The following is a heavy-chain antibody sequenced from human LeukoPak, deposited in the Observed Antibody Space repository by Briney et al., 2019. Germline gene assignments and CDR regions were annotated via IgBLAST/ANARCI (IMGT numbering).Heavy chain of an antibody. CDR1: GFTFSSYS. V-gene: IGHV3-48*01. Sequence: GGSLRLSCAASGFTFSSYSMNWVRQAPGKGLEWVSYISSSSSTIYYADSVKGRFTISRDNAKNSLYLQMNSLRAEDTAVYYCARPMGGGSIDAFDIWGQGTMVTVSS. J-gene: IGHJ3*02. D-gene: IGHD2-15*01. CDR3: ARPMGGGSIDAFDI. CDR2: ISSSSSTI.